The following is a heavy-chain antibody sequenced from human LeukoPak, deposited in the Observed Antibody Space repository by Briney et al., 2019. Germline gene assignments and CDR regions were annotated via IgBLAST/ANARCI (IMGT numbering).Heavy chain of an antibody. J-gene: IGHJ5*02. CDR1: GDSFSNFY. D-gene: IGHD6-13*01. V-gene: IGHV4-34*01. CDR2: INHSGMT. CDR3: ARKEGGQLVNTRRWFDP. Sequence: KASETLSLTCGVYGDSFSNFYWSWIRQPPGKGLEWIGEINHSGMTNYNPSLKSRVSISLDTSKKQFSLKVRSVTAADTAVYYCARKEGGQLVNTRRWFDPWGQGTLVTVSS.